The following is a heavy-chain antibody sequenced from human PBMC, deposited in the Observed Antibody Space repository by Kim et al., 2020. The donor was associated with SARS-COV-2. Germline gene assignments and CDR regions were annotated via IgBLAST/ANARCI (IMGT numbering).Heavy chain of an antibody. CDR1: GFTFSSYA. Sequence: GGSLRLSCAASGFTFSSYAMHWVRQAPGKGLEWVAVISYDGSNKYYADSVKGRFTISRYNSKNTLYLQMNSLRAEDTAVYYCAREGIGGSYYGDYYYYGMDVWSQGTTVTVSS. V-gene: IGHV3-30*04. CDR3: AREGIGGSYYGDYYYYGMDV. J-gene: IGHJ6*02. D-gene: IGHD1-26*01. CDR2: ISYDGSNK.